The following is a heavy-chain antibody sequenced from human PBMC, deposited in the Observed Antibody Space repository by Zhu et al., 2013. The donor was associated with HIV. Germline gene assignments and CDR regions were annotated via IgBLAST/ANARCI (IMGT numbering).Heavy chain of an antibody. D-gene: IGHD6-19*01. V-gene: IGHV3-48*03. CDR3: ARPHGSGSSNYFDS. Sequence: EVQLVESGGGVVQPGGSLRLSCAASGFTFSSYEMNWVRQAPGKGLEWVSYISSNGYTTYYADSVKGRFTISRDNAKTSLYLQMNSLRAEDTAVYYCARPHGSGSSNYFDSWGQGTLVTVSS. CDR1: GFTFSSYE. J-gene: IGHJ4*02. CDR2: ISSNGYTT.